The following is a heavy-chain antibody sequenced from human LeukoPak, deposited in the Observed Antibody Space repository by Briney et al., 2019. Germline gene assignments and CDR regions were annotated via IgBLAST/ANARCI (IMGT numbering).Heavy chain of an antibody. CDR1: GYSLTEVS. Sequence: ASVKVSCKVSGYSLTEVSMHWVRQAPGKGLEWMGGFDPEDGETIYAQKFQGRVTMTEDTSTDTAYMELSSVTAADTAVYYCARDTAVAGIEGGAFDIWGQGTMVTVSS. CDR2: FDPEDGET. CDR3: ARDTAVAGIEGGAFDI. J-gene: IGHJ3*02. V-gene: IGHV1-24*01. D-gene: IGHD6-19*01.